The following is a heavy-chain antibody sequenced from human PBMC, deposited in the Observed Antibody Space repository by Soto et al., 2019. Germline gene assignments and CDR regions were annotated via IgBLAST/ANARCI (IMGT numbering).Heavy chain of an antibody. Sequence: SVKVSCKASGGTFSSYAISWVRQAPGQGLEWMGGIIPIFGTANYAQKFQGRVTITADESTSTAYMELSSLRSEDTAVYYCARSYDSSGYYYDFDYWGQGTLVTVSS. CDR2: IIPIFGTA. V-gene: IGHV1-69*13. D-gene: IGHD3-22*01. J-gene: IGHJ4*02. CDR3: ARSYDSSGYYYDFDY. CDR1: GGTFSSYA.